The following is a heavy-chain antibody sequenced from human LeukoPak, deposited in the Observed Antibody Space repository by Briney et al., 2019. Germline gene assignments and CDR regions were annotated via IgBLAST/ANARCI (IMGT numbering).Heavy chain of an antibody. J-gene: IGHJ4*02. CDR2: MNPNSGNT. CDR1: GYTFTSYD. D-gene: IGHD6-19*01. CDR3: ASSRALYSSGWLVFDY. V-gene: IGHV1-8*01. Sequence: GASVKVSCKASGYTFTSYDINWVRQATGQGLEWMGWMNPNSGNTGYAQKFQGRVTMTRNTSISTAYMELSSLRSDDTAVYYCASSRALYSSGWLVFDYWGQGTLVTVSS.